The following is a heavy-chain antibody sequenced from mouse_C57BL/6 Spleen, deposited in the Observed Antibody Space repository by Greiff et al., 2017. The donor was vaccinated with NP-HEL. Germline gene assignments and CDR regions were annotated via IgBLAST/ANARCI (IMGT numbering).Heavy chain of an antibody. V-gene: IGHV1-82*01. CDR3: ARRAQANAMDY. CDR1: GYAFSSSW. J-gene: IGHJ4*01. D-gene: IGHD3-2*02. CDR2: IYPGDGDT. Sequence: VKLVESGPELVKPGASVKISCKASGYAFSSSWMNWVKQRPGKGLEWIGRIYPGDGDTNYNGKFKGKATLTADKSSSTAYMQLSSLTSEDSAVYFCARRAQANAMDYWGQGTSVTVSS.